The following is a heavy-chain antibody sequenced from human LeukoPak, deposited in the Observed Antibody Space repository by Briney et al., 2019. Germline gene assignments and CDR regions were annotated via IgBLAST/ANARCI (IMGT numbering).Heavy chain of an antibody. V-gene: IGHV1-46*01. CDR1: GYTFTSYY. J-gene: IGHJ4*02. Sequence: ASVKVSCKASGYTFTSYYMHWVRQAPGQGLEWMGIINPSGGSTSYAQKFQGRVTMTRNTSTSTVYMELSSLRSEDTAVYYCARAELRYFDWFPFDYWGQGTLVTVSS. CDR3: ARAELRYFDWFPFDY. D-gene: IGHD3-9*01. CDR2: INPSGGST.